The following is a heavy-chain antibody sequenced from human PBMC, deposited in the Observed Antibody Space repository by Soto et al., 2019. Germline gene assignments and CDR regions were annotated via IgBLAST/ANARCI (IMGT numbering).Heavy chain of an antibody. J-gene: IGHJ3*02. CDR1: GFPFSFYG. CDR3: ARDDAFDNENGFDM. Sequence: PWGSLRLSCAVSGFPFSFYGFHFFRHSPGKGLEWLGVIVSDGSAIYHADSLEGRFFISRDNSKDILYLQMNSLRVEDTAVYYCARDDAFDNENGFDMWGQGTMVTVSS. V-gene: IGHV3-33*04. D-gene: IGHD3-3*02. CDR2: IVSDGSAI.